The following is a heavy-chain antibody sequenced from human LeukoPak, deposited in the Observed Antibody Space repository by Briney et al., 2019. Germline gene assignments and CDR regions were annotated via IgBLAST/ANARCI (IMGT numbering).Heavy chain of an antibody. V-gene: IGHV3-30*02. CDR3: AKDIGPGVYYYGSGSYGAFDI. J-gene: IGHJ3*02. D-gene: IGHD3-10*01. Sequence: PGGSLRLSCAASGFTFSNYGMHWVRQAPGKGLEWVAFIRYDGNNKYYADSVQGRFTTSRDNSKNTLYLQMNSLRAEDTALYYCAKDIGPGVYYYGSGSYGAFDIWGQGTMVTVSS. CDR2: IRYDGNNK. CDR1: GFTFSNYG.